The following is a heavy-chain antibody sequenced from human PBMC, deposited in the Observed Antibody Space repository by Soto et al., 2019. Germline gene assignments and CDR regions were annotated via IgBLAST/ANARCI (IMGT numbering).Heavy chain of an antibody. CDR1: GGSFSGYY. J-gene: IGHJ4*02. CDR3: ARGPQSIAAAGSYFDY. Sequence: SETLSLTCAVYGGSFSGYYWSWIRQPPGKGLEWIGEINHSGSTNYNPSLKSRVTISVDTSKNQFSLKLSSVTAADTAVYYCARGPQSIAAAGSYFDYLGQGTLVTVSS. D-gene: IGHD6-13*01. V-gene: IGHV4-34*01. CDR2: INHSGST.